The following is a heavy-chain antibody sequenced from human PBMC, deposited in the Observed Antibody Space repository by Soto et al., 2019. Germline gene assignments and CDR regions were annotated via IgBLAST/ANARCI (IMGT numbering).Heavy chain of an antibody. J-gene: IGHJ4*02. CDR1: GGSFSSYY. V-gene: IGHV4-59*01. CDR2: IYYSGST. D-gene: IGHD3-10*01. CDR3: ARRVKYGSGRRPAYCYDY. Sequence: SETLSLTCTVSGGSFSSYYWSWIRQPPGKGLEWIGYIYYSGSTNYNPSLKSRVTISVDTSKNQFSLKLSSVTAADTAMYYCARRVKYGSGRRPAYCYDYWGQGTLVTVSS.